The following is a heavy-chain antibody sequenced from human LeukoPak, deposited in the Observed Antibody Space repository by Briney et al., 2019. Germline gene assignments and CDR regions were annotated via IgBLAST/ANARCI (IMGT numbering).Heavy chain of an antibody. D-gene: IGHD6-13*01. Sequence: SETLSLTCTVSGGSISSNGYYWGWIRQPPGKGLEWIGSLYHSGTTYYNPSLKSRVTISVDTSKNQFSLELSSVTAADTAIYYCARHLGPVTAAAPLFDPWGQGTLVTVSS. CDR2: LYHSGTT. J-gene: IGHJ5*02. CDR1: GGSISSNGYY. CDR3: ARHLGPVTAAAPLFDP. V-gene: IGHV4-39*01.